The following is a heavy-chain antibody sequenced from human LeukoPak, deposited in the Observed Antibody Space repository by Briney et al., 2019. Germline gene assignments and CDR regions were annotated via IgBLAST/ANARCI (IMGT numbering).Heavy chain of an antibody. CDR3: ASGWGPMVVSY. CDR1: GFTFSSYG. J-gene: IGHJ4*02. CDR2: IWYDGGYK. V-gene: IGHV3-33*01. Sequence: GGSLRLSCAASGFTFSSYGMHWVRRAPGKGLEWVAVIWYDGGYKFNADSVKGRFTISRDNSKNTVYLQMNSLRAEDTAVYYCASGWGPMVVSYWGQGTLVTVSS. D-gene: IGHD2-8*02.